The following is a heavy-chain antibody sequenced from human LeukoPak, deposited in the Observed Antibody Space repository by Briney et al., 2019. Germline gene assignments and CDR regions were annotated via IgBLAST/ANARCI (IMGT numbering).Heavy chain of an antibody. V-gene: IGHV1-2*02. D-gene: IGHD2-15*01. J-gene: IGHJ5*02. CDR1: GYTFTGDY. CDR3: AREDIVVVVAATGWFDP. CDR2: INPRSGGT. Sequence: ASVKVSCKASGYTFTGDYMHWVRQAPGQGIEWMGWINPRSGGTKYAQKFQGRVTMTRDTSINTAYMELSRLRSDDTAVYYCAREDIVVVVAATGWFDPWGQGTLVTVSS.